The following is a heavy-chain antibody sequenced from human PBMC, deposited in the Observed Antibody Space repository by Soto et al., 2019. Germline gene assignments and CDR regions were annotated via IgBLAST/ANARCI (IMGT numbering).Heavy chain of an antibody. CDR1: GGSISSGGYY. J-gene: IGHJ4*02. Sequence: SETLSLTCTVSGGSISSGGYYWSWIRQHPGKGLEWIGYIYYSGSTYYNPSLKSRVTISVDTSKNQFSLKLSSVTAADTAVYYCARGTYYYDSSGSLYDSTFDYWGQGTLVTVSS. CDR3: ARGTYYYDSSGSLYDSTFDY. CDR2: IYYSGST. D-gene: IGHD3-22*01. V-gene: IGHV4-31*03.